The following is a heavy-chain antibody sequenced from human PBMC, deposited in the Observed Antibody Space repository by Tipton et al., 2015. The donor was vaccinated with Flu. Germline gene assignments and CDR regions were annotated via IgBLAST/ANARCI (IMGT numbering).Heavy chain of an antibody. Sequence: TLSLTCAVYGGSFSGYYWSWIRQPPGKGLEWIGEINHSGSTNYNPSLKSRVTISVDTSKNQFSLKLSSVTAADTAVYYCARLANTVTRRTTPTSYYYYYMDVWGKGTTVTVSS. J-gene: IGHJ6*03. V-gene: IGHV4-34*01. CDR2: INHSGST. D-gene: IGHD4-17*01. CDR1: GGSFSGYY. CDR3: ARLANTVTRRTTPTSYYYYYMDV.